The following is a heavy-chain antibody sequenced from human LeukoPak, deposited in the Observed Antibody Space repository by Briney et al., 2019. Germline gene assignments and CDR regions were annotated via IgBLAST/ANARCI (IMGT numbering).Heavy chain of an antibody. J-gene: IGHJ4*02. CDR1: GFTFSNAC. V-gene: IGHV3-15*01. D-gene: IGHD5-18*01. CDR3: TTGTWIQLWLPDY. CDR2: IKSKTDGGTT. Sequence: PGESLRLSCAASGFTFSNACMTWVRQAPGKGLEWVGHIKSKTDGGTTDFAAPVKGRFTISRDDSKNTLFLQMNSLKTEDTAVYYCTTGTWIQLWLPDYWGQGTLVTVSS.